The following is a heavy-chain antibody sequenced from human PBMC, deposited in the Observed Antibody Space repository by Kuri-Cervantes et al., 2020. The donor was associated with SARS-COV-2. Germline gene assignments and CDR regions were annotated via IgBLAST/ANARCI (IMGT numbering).Heavy chain of an antibody. CDR2: ISSSGSTI. J-gene: IGHJ4*02. Sequence: GESLKISCAASGFTLSDYYMSWIRHAPGKGLEWVSYISSSGSTIYYPDSVKGRFTISRDNAKNSLYLQMNSLSAEDTVVYYCASYRGAGPIAYWGQGTLVTVSS. D-gene: IGHD3-10*01. CDR3: ASYRGAGPIAY. V-gene: IGHV3-11*04. CDR1: GFTLSDYY.